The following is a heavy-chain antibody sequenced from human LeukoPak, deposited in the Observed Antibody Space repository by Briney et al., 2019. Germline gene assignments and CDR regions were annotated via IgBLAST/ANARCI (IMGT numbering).Heavy chain of an antibody. CDR1: GYTLTELS. J-gene: IGHJ4*02. Sequence: ASVKVSCKVSGYTLTELSMHWVRQAPGKGLEWMGGFDPEDGETIYAQKFQGRVTMTEDTSTDTAYMELSSLRSEDTAVYYCATGLWLSVTRDYWGQGTLVTVPS. CDR2: FDPEDGET. V-gene: IGHV1-24*01. CDR3: ATGLWLSVTRDY. D-gene: IGHD4-17*01.